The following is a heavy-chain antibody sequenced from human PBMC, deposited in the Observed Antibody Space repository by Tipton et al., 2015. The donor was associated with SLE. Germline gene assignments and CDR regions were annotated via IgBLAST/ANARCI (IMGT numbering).Heavy chain of an antibody. D-gene: IGHD6-6*01. V-gene: IGHV4-39*07. CDR2: IYTSGST. Sequence: TLSLTCTVSGGSISSSSYYWGWIRQPPGKGLEWIGYIYTSGSTNYNPSLKSRVTISVDTSKNQFSLKLSSVTAADTAVYYCARGRGAARPGYWGQGTLVTVSS. CDR3: ARGRGAARPGY. J-gene: IGHJ4*02. CDR1: GGSISSSSYY.